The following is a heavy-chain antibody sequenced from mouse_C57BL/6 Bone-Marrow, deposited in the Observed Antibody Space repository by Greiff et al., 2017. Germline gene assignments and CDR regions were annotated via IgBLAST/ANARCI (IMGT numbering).Heavy chain of an antibody. D-gene: IGHD2-4*01. V-gene: IGHV5-6*02. CDR1: GFTFSSYG. Sequence: EVKLVESGGDLVKPGGSLKLSCAASGFTFSSYGMSWVRQTPDKRLEWVATISSGGSYTYYPDRVKGRFTISRDNAKNTLYLQMSRLKSEDTAIYYCARRGYDYAWFAYWGQGTLVTVSA. J-gene: IGHJ3*01. CDR2: ISSGGSYT. CDR3: ARRGYDYAWFAY.